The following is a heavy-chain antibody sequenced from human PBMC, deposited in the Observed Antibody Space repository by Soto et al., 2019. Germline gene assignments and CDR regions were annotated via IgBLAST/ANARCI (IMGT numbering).Heavy chain of an antibody. CDR3: AREQAGQLWLMGMDV. J-gene: IGHJ6*02. D-gene: IGHD5-18*01. CDR2: ISAYNGNT. V-gene: IGHV1-18*04. Sequence: ASVKVSCKASGYTFTSYGISWVRQAPGQGLEWMGWISAYNGNTNYAQKLQGRVTMTTDTSTSTAYMELSRLRSDDTAVYYCAREQAGQLWLMGMDVWGQGTTVTLSS. CDR1: GYTFTSYG.